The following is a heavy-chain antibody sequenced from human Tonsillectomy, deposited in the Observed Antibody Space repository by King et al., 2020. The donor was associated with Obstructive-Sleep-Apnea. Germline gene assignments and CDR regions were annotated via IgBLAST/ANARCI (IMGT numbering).Heavy chain of an antibody. Sequence: QLQESGPGLVKPSETLSLTCTVSGGSISSSSYYWGWIRQPPGKGLEWIGSIYFSGSTYYNPPLKSRVTISVDTSKNQFSLKLSSVTAADTAVYYCATLAVVVRKGYFDYWGQGTLVTVSS. D-gene: IGHD2-2*01. J-gene: IGHJ4*02. CDR3: ATLAVVVRKGYFDY. V-gene: IGHV4-39*01. CDR1: GGSISSSSYY. CDR2: IYFSGST.